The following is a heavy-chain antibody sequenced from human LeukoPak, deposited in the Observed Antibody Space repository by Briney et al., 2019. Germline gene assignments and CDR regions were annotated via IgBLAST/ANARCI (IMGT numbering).Heavy chain of an antibody. V-gene: IGHV3-33*01. CDR1: GFTFSSYG. D-gene: IGHD3-22*01. Sequence: GGSLILSCSAAGFTFSSYGMHWGRQAPGKVLEWVAVIWYDGSNKYYADSVKGRFTISRDNSKNTLYLQMNSLRAEDTAVYYCARASTKDDYYDSSGYSYYFDYWGQGTLVTVSS. CDR2: IWYDGSNK. CDR3: ARASTKDDYYDSSGYSYYFDY. J-gene: IGHJ4*02.